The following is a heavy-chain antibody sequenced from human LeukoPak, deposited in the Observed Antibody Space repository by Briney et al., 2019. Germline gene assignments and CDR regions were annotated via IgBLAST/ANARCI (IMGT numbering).Heavy chain of an antibody. J-gene: IGHJ4*02. D-gene: IGHD6-19*01. V-gene: IGHV1-2*02. CDR1: GYTFTDQY. Sequence: ASVKVSCKASGYTFTDQYIHWVRQAPGQGLEWMGWNNPNSGATKYAQKFQGRVTMTRDTSISTAYMEVTGLTYDDTAVYYCARELAVTGTGPADYWGQGTLVTVSS. CDR3: ARELAVTGTGPADY. CDR2: NNPNSGAT.